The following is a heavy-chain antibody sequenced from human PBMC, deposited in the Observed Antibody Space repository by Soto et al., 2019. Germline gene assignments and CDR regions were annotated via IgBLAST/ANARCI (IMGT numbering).Heavy chain of an antibody. CDR1: GYTFTSYA. J-gene: IGHJ4*02. Sequence: QVQLVQSGAEVKKPGASVKVSCKASGYTFTSYAITWVRQAPGQGLEWMGWISAYNGNTNSALKLQGIVTMTTDTSTTTAYMELRSRRSDDTAVYYCARSGQPAGYWGQGTLVRVPS. CDR3: ARSGQPAGY. D-gene: IGHD2-2*01. CDR2: ISAYNGNT. V-gene: IGHV1-18*01.